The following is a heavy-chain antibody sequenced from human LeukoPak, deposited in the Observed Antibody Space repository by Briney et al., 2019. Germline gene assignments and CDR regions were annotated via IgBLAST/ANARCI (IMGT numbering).Heavy chain of an antibody. CDR2: INHSGST. CDR1: GGSFSGYY. Sequence: SETLSLTCAVYGGSFSGYYWSWIRQPPGKGLEWIGEINHSGSTNYNPSLKSRVTISVDTSKNQFSLKLSSVTAADTAVYYCARPSVDYGGSGFDYWGQGTLVTVSS. CDR3: ARPSVDYGGSGFDY. D-gene: IGHD4-23*01. V-gene: IGHV4-34*01. J-gene: IGHJ4*02.